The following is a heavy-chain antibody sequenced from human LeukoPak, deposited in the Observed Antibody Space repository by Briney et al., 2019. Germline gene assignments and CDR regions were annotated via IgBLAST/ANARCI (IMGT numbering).Heavy chain of an antibody. V-gene: IGHV4-59*08. J-gene: IGHJ3*02. D-gene: IGHD3-10*01. CDR1: GGSISRYY. CDR3: ARLITMVRGVIPVRAFDI. Sequence: SETLSLTWTVSGGSISRYYWSWIRQPPGKGLEWIGYIYYSGSTNYNPSLKSRVTISVDTSKNQFSLKLSSVTAADTAVYYCARLITMVRGVIPVRAFDIWGQGTMVTVSS. CDR2: IYYSGST.